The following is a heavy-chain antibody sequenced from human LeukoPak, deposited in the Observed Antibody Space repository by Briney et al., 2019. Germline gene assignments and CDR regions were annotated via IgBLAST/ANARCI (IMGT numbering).Heavy chain of an antibody. CDR3: ARGSKMLGYNWFDP. CDR2: INHSGST. J-gene: IGHJ5*02. CDR1: GGSFSGYY. Sequence: PSETLSLTCAVYGGSFSGYYWNWIRQPPGKGLEWIGEINHSGSTNYIPSLKCRVTISVDTSKNQFSLKLSSVTAADTAVYYCARGSKMLGYNWFDPWGQGTLVTVSS. V-gene: IGHV4-34*01. D-gene: IGHD1-26*01.